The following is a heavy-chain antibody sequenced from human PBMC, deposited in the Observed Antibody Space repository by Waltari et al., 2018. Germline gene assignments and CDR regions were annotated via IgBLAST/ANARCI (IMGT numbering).Heavy chain of an antibody. CDR1: GYTFTGYY. CDR3: ARLDEVGATFDAFDI. V-gene: IGHV1-2*06. CDR2: INPNSGGT. Sequence: QVQLVQSGAEVKKPGASVKVSCKASGYTFTGYYMHWVRQAPGQGLEWMGRINPNSGGTNYAQKFQGRVTMTRDTSISTAYMELSRLRSDDTAVYYCARLDEVGATFDAFDIWGQGTMVTVSS. J-gene: IGHJ3*02. D-gene: IGHD1-26*01.